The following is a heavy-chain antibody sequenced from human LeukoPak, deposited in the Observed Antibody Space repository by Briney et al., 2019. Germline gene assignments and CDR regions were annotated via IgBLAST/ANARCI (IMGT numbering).Heavy chain of an antibody. V-gene: IGHV4-39*07. Sequence: SETLSLTCSVSGGSIRSTTYYWGWIRQPPGKGLEWIGSIYYSGNTYYSPSLMSRVTISVDTSKNQFSLNLSSVTAADTAVYYCARVKGYRDAFDIWGQGTMVTVSS. CDR1: GGSIRSTTYY. J-gene: IGHJ3*02. CDR2: IYYSGNT. CDR3: ARVKGYRDAFDI. D-gene: IGHD1-1*01.